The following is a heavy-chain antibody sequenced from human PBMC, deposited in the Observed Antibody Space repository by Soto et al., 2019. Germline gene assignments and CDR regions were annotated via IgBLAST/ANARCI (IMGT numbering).Heavy chain of an antibody. Sequence: EVQLLESGGGLVQPGGSLRLSCAASGFTFSSYAMSWVRQAPGKGLEWVSAISGSGGSTYYADSVKGRFTISRDNSKNTLYLQMNSVRAEDTAVYYCASRYCSSTSCYLPWGQGTLVTVSS. CDR3: ASRYCSSTSCYLP. V-gene: IGHV3-23*01. CDR2: ISGSGGST. D-gene: IGHD2-2*01. CDR1: GFTFSSYA. J-gene: IGHJ5*02.